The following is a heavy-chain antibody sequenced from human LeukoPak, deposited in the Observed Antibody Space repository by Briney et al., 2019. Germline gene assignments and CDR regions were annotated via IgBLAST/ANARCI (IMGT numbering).Heavy chain of an antibody. CDR2: INPNTGAT. D-gene: IGHD2-15*01. CDR3: ARDERFCNGDNHYPDLGY. J-gene: IGHJ4*02. V-gene: IGHV1-2*02. CDR1: GYTLTGYY. Sequence: ASVKVSCKASGYTLTGYYMWWVRQAPGHGLEWNGWINPNTGATKYAQNFQGRVTLTRDTSIRTTFMELSSLRSDDTAFYYCARDERFCNGDNHYPDLGYWGQGTLVTVSS.